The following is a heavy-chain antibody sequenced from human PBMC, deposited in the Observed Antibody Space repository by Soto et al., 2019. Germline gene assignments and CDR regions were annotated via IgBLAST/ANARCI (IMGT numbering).Heavy chain of an antibody. CDR1: GDTFTDYY. V-gene: IGHV1-46*01. CDR2: VNPSGGHT. Sequence: QVQLMQSGAEVKKPGASVKVSCKASGDTFTDYYIHWVRPAPGQGLEWMGTVNPSGGHTTYAQHFLCRVTMTRDRSTSTLYMELTSPTSDDPAIYYCARGGHVMVVTAALDCWGEGTLVTFSS. D-gene: IGHD2-21*02. J-gene: IGHJ4*02. CDR3: ARGGHVMVVTAALDC.